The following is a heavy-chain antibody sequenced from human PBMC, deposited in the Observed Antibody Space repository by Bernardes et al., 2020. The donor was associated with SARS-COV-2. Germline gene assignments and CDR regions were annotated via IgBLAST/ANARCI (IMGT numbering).Heavy chain of an antibody. D-gene: IGHD3-22*01. Sequence: GGSLRLSCGASGFTFRRYWMHWVRQAPGKGLVWVSRIDSDGSSTTYADAVKGRFIMSRDNAKNTLYLQMNSLTAEDTAVYYCTREHSDISASYSGTGDFQRWGQGILVTVSS. CDR1: GFTFRRYW. J-gene: IGHJ1*01. CDR3: TREHSDISASYSGTGDFQR. V-gene: IGHV3-74*01. CDR2: IDSDGSST.